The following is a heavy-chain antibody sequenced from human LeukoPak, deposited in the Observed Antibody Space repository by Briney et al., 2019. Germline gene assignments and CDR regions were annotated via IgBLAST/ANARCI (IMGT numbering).Heavy chain of an antibody. CDR2: IYHSGNT. J-gene: IGHJ4*02. Sequence: SETLSLTCTVPGYSISSGYYWGWIRQPPGKGLEWIGSIYHSGNTYYNPSLKSRVTMSVDTSKNQFSLKLSSVTAADTAVYYCARDTAAAPGGLTRYYFDYWGQGTLVTVSS. CDR1: GYSISSGYY. D-gene: IGHD6-13*01. CDR3: ARDTAAAPGGLTRYYFDY. V-gene: IGHV4-38-2*02.